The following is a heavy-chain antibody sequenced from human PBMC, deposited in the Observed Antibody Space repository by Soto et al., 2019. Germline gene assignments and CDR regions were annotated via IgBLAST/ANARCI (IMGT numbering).Heavy chain of an antibody. CDR2: IRSKAYGGTT. J-gene: IGHJ6*03. Sequence: GESLKISCTASGFTFGDYAMSWVRQAPGKGLEWVGFIRSKAYGGTTEYAASVKGRFTISRDDSKSIAYLQMNSLKTEDTAVYYCTRGRGSEGAWYSSSSENYYYYMDVWGKGTTVTVSS. V-gene: IGHV3-49*04. CDR1: GFTFGDYA. D-gene: IGHD6-6*01. CDR3: TRGRGSEGAWYSSSSENYYYYMDV.